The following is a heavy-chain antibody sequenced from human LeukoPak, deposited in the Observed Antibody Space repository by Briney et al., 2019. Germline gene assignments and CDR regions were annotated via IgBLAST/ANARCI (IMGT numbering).Heavy chain of an antibody. D-gene: IGHD2-2*01. Sequence: PSETLSLTCTVSGYSISSGYYWGWIRQPPGKGLEWIGSGSTYYNPSLKSRVTISVDTSKNQFSLKLSSVTAADTAVYYCARAYCSSTSCHSNWFDPWGQGTLVTVSS. CDR1: GYSISSGYY. V-gene: IGHV4-38-2*02. CDR2: SGST. CDR3: ARAYCSSTSCHSNWFDP. J-gene: IGHJ5*02.